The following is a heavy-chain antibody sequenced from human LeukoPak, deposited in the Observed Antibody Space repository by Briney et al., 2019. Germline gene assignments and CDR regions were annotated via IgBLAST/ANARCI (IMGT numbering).Heavy chain of an antibody. Sequence: GESLKISCKGSGYSFTSYWIGWVRQMPGKGLEWMGIIYPGDSDTRYSPAFQGQVTISADKSISTAYLQWSSLKASDTAKYYCARNEVYYGSGSYYYGMDVWGQGTTVTVSS. V-gene: IGHV5-51*01. CDR1: GYSFTSYW. CDR3: ARNEVYYGSGSYYYGMDV. D-gene: IGHD3-10*01. CDR2: IYPGDSDT. J-gene: IGHJ6*02.